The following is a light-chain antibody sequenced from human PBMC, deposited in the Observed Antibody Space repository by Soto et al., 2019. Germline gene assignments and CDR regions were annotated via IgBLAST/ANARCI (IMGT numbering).Light chain of an antibody. J-gene: IGKJ5*01. CDR3: QHYGSSLSNT. CDR2: GAS. V-gene: IGKV3-20*01. CDR1: QSVSSNY. Sequence: EIVLTQSPGTLSLSPGERATLSCRARQSVSSNYLAWYQQKPGQAPRLLIYGASSRATGIPDRFSGSGSGTDFTLTISRLEPEDFAVYYCQHYGSSLSNTFGQGTRLEIK.